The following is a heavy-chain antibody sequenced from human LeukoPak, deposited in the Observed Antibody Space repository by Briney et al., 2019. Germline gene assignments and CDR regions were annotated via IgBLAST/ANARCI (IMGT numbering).Heavy chain of an antibody. CDR3: ARDRTLSRDGYNSFDY. CDR2: IWYDGSNK. Sequence: GGSLRLSCAASGFTFSSYGMHWVRQAPGKGLEWVAVIWYDGSNKYYADSVKGRFTISRDNSKNTLYLQMNSLRAEDTAVYYCARDRTLSRDGYNSFDYWGQGTLVTVSS. D-gene: IGHD5-24*01. CDR1: GFTFSSYG. V-gene: IGHV3-33*01. J-gene: IGHJ4*02.